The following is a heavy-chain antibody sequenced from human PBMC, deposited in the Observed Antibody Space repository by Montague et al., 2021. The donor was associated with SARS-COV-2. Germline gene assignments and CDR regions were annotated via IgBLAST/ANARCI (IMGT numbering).Heavy chain of an antibody. D-gene: IGHD3-10*01. CDR2: INHSGST. CDR3: ARVRYYGSGTSLGMDV. J-gene: IGHJ6*02. V-gene: IGHV4-34*01. Sequence: SETLSLTCAVYGGSFLCYYCSWIRQPPGKGVSLIGEINHSGSTNYNPTHKSRVTISVDTSKNQFSLKLSSVTAADTAVYYCARVRYYGSGTSLGMDVWGQGNTVTVSS. CDR1: GGSFLCYY.